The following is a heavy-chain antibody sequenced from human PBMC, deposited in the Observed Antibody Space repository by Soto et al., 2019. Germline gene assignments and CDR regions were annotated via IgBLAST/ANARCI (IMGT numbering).Heavy chain of an antibody. Sequence: QVQLQESGPGLVKPSETLSLTCTVSGGSISNYYCSWIPQPPGQGLEWIGYIYYSGSTNYNPSLKRRVTTTVDTSKNQFSLKLSSVTAAHTAVYYCARAGAATRSEYWGQGTMVTVSS. CDR3: ARAGAATRSEY. CDR2: IYYSGST. V-gene: IGHV4-59*01. D-gene: IGHD2-15*01. J-gene: IGHJ4*02. CDR1: GGSISNYY.